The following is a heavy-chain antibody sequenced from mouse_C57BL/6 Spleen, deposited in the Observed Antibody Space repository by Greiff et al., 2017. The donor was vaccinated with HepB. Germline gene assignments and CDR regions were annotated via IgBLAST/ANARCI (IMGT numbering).Heavy chain of an antibody. D-gene: IGHD1-1*01. CDR3: ARALSITTVVATYNWYFDV. CDR2: IWTGGGT. Sequence: VMLVESGPGLVAPSQSLSITCTVSGFSLTSYAISWVRQPPGKGLEWLGVIWTGGGTNYNSALKSRLSISKDNSKSQVFLKMNSLQTDDTARYYCARALSITTVVATYNWYFDVWGTGTTVTVSS. CDR1: GFSLTSYA. J-gene: IGHJ1*03. V-gene: IGHV2-9-1*01.